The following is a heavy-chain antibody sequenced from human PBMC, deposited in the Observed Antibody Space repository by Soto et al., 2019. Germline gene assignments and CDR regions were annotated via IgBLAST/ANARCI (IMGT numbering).Heavy chain of an antibody. D-gene: IGHD6-19*01. Sequence: ESVGVLVQPGGSLRLSCAASGFTFSSYAMSWVRQAPGKGLEWVSAISYSGGATYYADSVKGRFTISRDNSKNTLHLQMDGLRVEDTAVYYGAKGARSGGYGVGVNGGQGTLVTVSS. CDR2: ISYSGGAT. CDR1: GFTFSSYA. V-gene: IGHV3-23*01. J-gene: IGHJ4*02. CDR3: AKGARSGGYGVGVN.